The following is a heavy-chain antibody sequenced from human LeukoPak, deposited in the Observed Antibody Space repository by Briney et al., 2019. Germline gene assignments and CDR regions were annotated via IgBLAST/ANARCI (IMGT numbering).Heavy chain of an antibody. V-gene: IGHV3-15*01. J-gene: IGHJ4*02. CDR2: IKTKIDGETT. Sequence: PGGSLRLSCAASGFTFSNYVMNWVRQAPGKGLEWVGRIKTKIDGETTDYAAPVEGRFTISRDDSKNTLYLQMNSLKTDDTAVYYCTTVERWLLRSSPYWGQGTLVTVSS. D-gene: IGHD5-24*01. CDR1: GFTFSNYV. CDR3: TTVERWLLRSSPY.